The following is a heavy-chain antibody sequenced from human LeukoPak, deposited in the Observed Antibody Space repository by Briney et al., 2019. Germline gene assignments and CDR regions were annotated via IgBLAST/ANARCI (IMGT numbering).Heavy chain of an antibody. CDR1: GFTFSSYN. CDR2: ISSSSSYI. J-gene: IGHJ4*02. Sequence: GGSLRLSCAASGFTFSSYNMNWVRQAPGKGLEWVSSISSSSSYIYYADSVRGRFTISRDNAKNSLYLQINSLRAEDTAVYYCARDLGYWGQGTLVTVSS. V-gene: IGHV3-21*01. CDR3: ARDLGY.